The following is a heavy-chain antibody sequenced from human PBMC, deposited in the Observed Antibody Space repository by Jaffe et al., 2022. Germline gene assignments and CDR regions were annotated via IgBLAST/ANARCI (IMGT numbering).Heavy chain of an antibody. CDR2: IRSKAYGGTT. CDR1: GFTFGDYA. J-gene: IGHJ4*02. CDR3: TRAPYYYGSGAFNYFDY. Sequence: EVQLVESGGGLVQPGRSLRLSCTASGFTFGDYAMSWVRQAPGKGLEWVGFIRSKAYGGTTEYAASVKGRFTISRDDSKSIAYLQMNSLKTEDTAVYYCTRAPYYYGSGAFNYFDYWGQGTLVTVSS. D-gene: IGHD3-10*01. V-gene: IGHV3-49*04.